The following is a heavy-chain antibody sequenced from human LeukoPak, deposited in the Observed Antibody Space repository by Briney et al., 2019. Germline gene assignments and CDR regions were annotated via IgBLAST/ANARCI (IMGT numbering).Heavy chain of an antibody. D-gene: IGHD2-15*01. Sequence: GGSLRLSCAASGFTFSSHGMSWVRQAPGKGLEWVSAISGSGGSTYYADSVKGRFTISRDNSKNTLYLQMNSLRAEDTAVYYCAKVLRDQYYYYYYMDVWGKGTTVTISS. CDR3: AKVLRDQYYYYYYMDV. CDR1: GFTFSSHG. J-gene: IGHJ6*03. CDR2: ISGSGGST. V-gene: IGHV3-23*01.